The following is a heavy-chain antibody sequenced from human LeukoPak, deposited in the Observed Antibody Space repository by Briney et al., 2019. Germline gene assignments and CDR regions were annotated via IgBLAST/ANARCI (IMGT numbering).Heavy chain of an antibody. CDR2: IRHDGSIK. D-gene: IGHD3-16*01. Sequence: GGSLRLSCAASGFIFSTYGMYWVRQAPGKGLEWVAFIRHDGSIKNYADSVKGRSTISRDNSRNTLYLQMNSLRAEDAAVYYCAKDSLADIDYWGQGTLVTVSS. V-gene: IGHV3-30*02. J-gene: IGHJ4*02. CDR3: AKDSLADIDY. CDR1: GFIFSTYG.